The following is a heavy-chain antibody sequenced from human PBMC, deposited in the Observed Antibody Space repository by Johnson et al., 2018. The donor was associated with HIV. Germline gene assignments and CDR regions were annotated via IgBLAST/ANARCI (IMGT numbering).Heavy chain of an antibody. D-gene: IGHD5-24*01. CDR2: IKTKTDGGTT. V-gene: IGHV3-15*01. CDR1: GFTFDNAW. Sequence: VQLVESGGGLVKPGGSLRLPCAASGFTFDNAWMTWVRQAQGKGLAWVGHIKTKTDGGTTDDAAPVKGRFTISRDDAKNTLCLQMNSLKTEDTAVHCCARACRDGYTCDAFDIWGQGTMVTVSS. J-gene: IGHJ3*02. CDR3: ARACRDGYTCDAFDI.